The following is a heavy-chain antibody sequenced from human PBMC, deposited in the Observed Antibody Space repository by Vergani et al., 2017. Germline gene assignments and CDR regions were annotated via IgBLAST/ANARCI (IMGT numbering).Heavy chain of an antibody. D-gene: IGHD3-10*01. CDR3: AGNAGGRGVIGLFDY. V-gene: IGHV3-23*04. CDR2: ISGSGGST. CDR1: GFTFSSYG. J-gene: IGHJ4*02. Sequence: VQLVESGGGVVQPGRSLRLSCAASGFTFSSYGMHWVRQAPGKGLEWVSAISGSGGSTYYADSVKGRFTISRDNSKNTRYLQMNSLRAEDTAVHYCAGNAGGRGVIGLFDYWGQGTLVTVSS.